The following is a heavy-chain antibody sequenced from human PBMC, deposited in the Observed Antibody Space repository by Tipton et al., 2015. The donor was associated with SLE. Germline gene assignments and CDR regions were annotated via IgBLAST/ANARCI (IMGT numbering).Heavy chain of an antibody. V-gene: IGHV4-38-2*02. CDR3: ARDRRGWYFDL. D-gene: IGHD3-10*01. Sequence: TLSLTCTVSLYSIGSGFYWDWVRQAPGKGLEWIGRIYTSGSTNYNPSLKSRVTISVDTSKNQFSLKLSSVTAADTAVYYCARDRRGWYFDLWGRGTLVTVSS. J-gene: IGHJ2*01. CDR2: IYTSGST. CDR1: LYSIGSGFY.